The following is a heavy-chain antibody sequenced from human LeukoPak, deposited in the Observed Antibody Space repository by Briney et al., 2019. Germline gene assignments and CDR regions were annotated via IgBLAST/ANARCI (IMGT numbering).Heavy chain of an antibody. J-gene: IGHJ5*02. D-gene: IGHD6-13*01. CDR2: IYYSGST. V-gene: IGHV4-39*01. CDR3: ARPIAAAGTDNHWFDP. Sequence: PSETLSLTCTVSGGSISSSSYYWGWIRQPPGKGLEWIGSIYYSGSTYYNPSLKSRVTISVDTAKNQFSLKLSSVTAADTAVYYCARPIAAAGTDNHWFDPWGQGTLVTVSS. CDR1: GGSISSSSYY.